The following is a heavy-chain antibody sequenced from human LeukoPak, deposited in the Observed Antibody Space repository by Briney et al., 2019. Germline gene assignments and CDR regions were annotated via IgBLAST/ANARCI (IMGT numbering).Heavy chain of an antibody. Sequence: RSSETLSLTCTVSGGSISSSSYYWGWIRQPPGKGLEWIGSIYYSGSTYYNPSLKSRVTMSVDTSKNQFSLNLNSVTAADTAVYYCARGPTTVTRAFDYWGQGTLVTVSS. D-gene: IGHD4-17*01. CDR1: GGSISSSSYY. V-gene: IGHV4-39*07. J-gene: IGHJ4*02. CDR2: IYYSGST. CDR3: ARGPTTVTRAFDY.